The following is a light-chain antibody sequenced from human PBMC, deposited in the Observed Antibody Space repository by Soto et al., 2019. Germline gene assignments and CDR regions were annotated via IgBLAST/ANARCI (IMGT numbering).Light chain of an antibody. Sequence: QSALTQPASVSGSPGQSITFSCTGSSDDIGSFNLVSWYQQYPGKAPKLILYEVYKRPLGVSDRFSGSKSGSTASLTISGLQAEEGADYHCCSYAGGRWIFGGGTKVTVL. CDR1: SDDIGSFNL. CDR3: CSYAGGRWI. CDR2: EVY. V-gene: IGLV2-23*02. J-gene: IGLJ3*02.